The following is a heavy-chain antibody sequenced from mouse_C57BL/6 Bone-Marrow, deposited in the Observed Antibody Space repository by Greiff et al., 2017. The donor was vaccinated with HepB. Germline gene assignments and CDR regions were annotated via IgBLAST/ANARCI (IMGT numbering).Heavy chain of an antibody. CDR2: INPNNGGT. D-gene: IGHD1-1*01. V-gene: IGHV1-18*01. CDR3: ARRPYYGSSPWYFDV. Sequence: EVKLMESGPELVKPGASVKIPCKASGYTFTDYNMDWVKQSHGKSLEWIGDINPNNGGTIYNQKFKGKATLTVDKSSSTAYMELRSLTSEDTAVYYCARRPYYGSSPWYFDVWGTGTTVTVSS. CDR1: GYTFTDYN. J-gene: IGHJ1*03.